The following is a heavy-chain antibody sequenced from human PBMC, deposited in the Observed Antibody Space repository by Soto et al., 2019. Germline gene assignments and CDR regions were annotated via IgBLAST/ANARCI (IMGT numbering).Heavy chain of an antibody. J-gene: IGHJ6*02. CDR1: GGFVSSSSYS. D-gene: IGHD2-2*03. CDR2: MYSSENT. Sequence: PSETQSLTCIVSGGFVSSSSYSWGWLRQSLVKGLEWIGTMYSSENTYYNPSLLSRVTISVDTSKNEFSLRLSSVTAADTAVYYCARLNGYCISTNCHCYYGMDVWGQGTTVTVSS. CDR3: ARLNGYCISTNCHCYYGMDV. V-gene: IGHV4-39*01.